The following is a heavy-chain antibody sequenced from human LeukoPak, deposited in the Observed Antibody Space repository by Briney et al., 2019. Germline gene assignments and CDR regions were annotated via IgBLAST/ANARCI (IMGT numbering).Heavy chain of an antibody. CDR3: ARHGSHGYSYGSFYYGMDV. CDR1: GGSFSDFY. J-gene: IGHJ6*02. D-gene: IGHD5-18*01. Sequence: PSETLSLTCAVYGGSFSDFYWTWLRQPPGQGLEWIGYIYYSGSTNYNPSLKSRVTISVDTSKNQFSLKLSSVTAADTAVYYCARHGSHGYSYGSFYYGMDVWGQGTLVTVSS. CDR2: IYYSGST. V-gene: IGHV4-59*08.